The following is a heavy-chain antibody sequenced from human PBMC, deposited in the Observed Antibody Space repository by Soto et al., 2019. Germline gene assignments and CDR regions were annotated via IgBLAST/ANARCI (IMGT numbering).Heavy chain of an antibody. CDR2: ISWNSGSI. J-gene: IGHJ6*03. V-gene: IGHV3-9*03. CDR1: GFTFDDYA. D-gene: IGHD6-19*01. CDR3: AVAGYYYYYMDV. Sequence: EVQLVESGGGLVQPGRSLRLSCAASGFTFDDYAMHWVRQAPGKGLEWVSGISWNSGSIGYADSVKGRFTISRDNAKNSLYLQMNSLRAEDMALYYCAVAGYYYYYMDVWGKGTTVTVSS.